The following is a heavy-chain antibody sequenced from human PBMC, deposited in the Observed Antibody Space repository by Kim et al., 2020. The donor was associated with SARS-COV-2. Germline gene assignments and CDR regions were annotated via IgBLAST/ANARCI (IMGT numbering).Heavy chain of an antibody. D-gene: IGHD2-2*01. CDR2: ISSSGSTI. J-gene: IGHJ4*02. CDR1: GFTFSSYE. Sequence: GGSLRLSCAASGFTFSSYEMNWVRQAPGKGLEWVSYISSSGSTIYYADSVKGRFTISRDNAKNSLYLQMNSLRAEDTAVYYCARWEEYQLHFDYWGQGTLVTVSS. CDR3: ARWEEYQLHFDY. V-gene: IGHV3-48*03.